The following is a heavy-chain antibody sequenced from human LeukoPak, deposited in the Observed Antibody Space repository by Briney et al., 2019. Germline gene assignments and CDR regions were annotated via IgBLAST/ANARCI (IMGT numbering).Heavy chain of an antibody. CDR2: IKQDGSEK. J-gene: IGHJ4*02. D-gene: IGHD3-10*01. CDR1: GFTFSSYW. V-gene: IGHV3-7*01. Sequence: PGGSLRLPCAASGFTFSSYWMSWVRQAPGKGLEWVANIKQDGSEKYYVDSVKGRFTISRDNAKNSLYLQMNSLRAEDTAVYYCAKTGARGGSGSYPTYWGQGTLVTVSS. CDR3: AKTGARGGSGSYPTY.